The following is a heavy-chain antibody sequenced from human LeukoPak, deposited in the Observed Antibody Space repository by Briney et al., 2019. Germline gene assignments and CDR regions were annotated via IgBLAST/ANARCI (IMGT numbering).Heavy chain of an antibody. Sequence: GGSLRLSCAASGFTFGSYGMHWVRQAPGKGLEWVSFIRYDGSNEYYADSVRGRFTISRDNSKNTLYLQMNSLRAEDTAVYYCAKDHYRVAVAGSPSDYWGQGTLVTVSS. D-gene: IGHD6-19*01. J-gene: IGHJ4*02. CDR3: AKDHYRVAVAGSPSDY. CDR1: GFTFGSYG. V-gene: IGHV3-30*02. CDR2: IRYDGSNE.